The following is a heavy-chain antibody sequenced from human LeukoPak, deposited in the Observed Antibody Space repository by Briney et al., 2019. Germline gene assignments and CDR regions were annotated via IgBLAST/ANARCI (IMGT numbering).Heavy chain of an antibody. V-gene: IGHV4-39*07. CDR1: GGSISSSSYY. J-gene: IGHJ4*02. D-gene: IGHD3-22*01. CDR2: IYYSGST. Sequence: SETLSLTCTVSGGSISSSSYYWGWIRQPPGKGLEWIGSIYYSGSTYYNPSLKSRVTISVDTSKNQFSLKLSSVTAADTAVYYCARHRPGPLYYYDSSGLDYWGQGTLVTVSS. CDR3: ARHRPGPLYYYDSSGLDY.